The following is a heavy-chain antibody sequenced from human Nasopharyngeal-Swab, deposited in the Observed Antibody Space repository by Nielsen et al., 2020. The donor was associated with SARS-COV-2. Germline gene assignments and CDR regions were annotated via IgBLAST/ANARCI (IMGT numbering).Heavy chain of an antibody. Sequence: VCHAPGKGLEWVAVISYDGSNKYYADSVKGRFTISRDNSKNTLYLQMNSLRAEDTAVYYCARAPGDGMDVWGQGTTVTVSS. CDR3: ARAPGDGMDV. V-gene: IGHV3-30-3*01. J-gene: IGHJ6*02. CDR2: ISYDGSNK.